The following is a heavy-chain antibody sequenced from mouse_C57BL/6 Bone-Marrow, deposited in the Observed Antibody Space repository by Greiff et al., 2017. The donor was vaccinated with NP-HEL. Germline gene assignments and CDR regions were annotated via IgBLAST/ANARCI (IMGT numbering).Heavy chain of an antibody. D-gene: IGHD2-5*01. V-gene: IGHV5-6*02. CDR3: ARRVYSNLCAY. Sequence: EVMLVESGGDLVKPGGSLKLSCAASGFTFSSYGMSWVRQTPDKRLEWVATISSGGSYTYYPDSVKGRFTISRDNAKNTLYLQMSSLKSEDTAMYYCARRVYSNLCAYWGQGTLVTVSA. CDR2: ISSGGSYT. CDR1: GFTFSSYG. J-gene: IGHJ3*01.